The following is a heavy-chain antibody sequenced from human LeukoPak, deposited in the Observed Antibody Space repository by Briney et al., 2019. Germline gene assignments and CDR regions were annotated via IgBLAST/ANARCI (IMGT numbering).Heavy chain of an antibody. Sequence: SETLSLTCTVSGGSISSSSYYWGWIRQPPGKGLEWIGYIYYSGSTYYNPSLKSRVTISVDTSKNQFSLKLSSVTAADTAVYYCARVRDSSGSFIDAFDIWGQGTMVTVSS. CDR1: GGSISSSSYY. J-gene: IGHJ3*02. V-gene: IGHV4-39*07. CDR2: IYYSGST. D-gene: IGHD3-22*01. CDR3: ARVRDSSGSFIDAFDI.